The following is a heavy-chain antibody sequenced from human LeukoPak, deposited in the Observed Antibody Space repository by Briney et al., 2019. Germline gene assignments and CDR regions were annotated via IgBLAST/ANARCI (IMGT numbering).Heavy chain of an antibody. Sequence: PSATLSLTCTVSGGSISSYYWSWIRQPPGKGLEWIGYIYYSGSTNYNPSLKSRVTISVDTSKNQSSLKLSSVTAADTAVYYCARQYSSSWLAWFDPWGQGTLVTVSS. D-gene: IGHD6-13*01. CDR2: IYYSGST. CDR3: ARQYSSSWLAWFDP. V-gene: IGHV4-59*01. CDR1: GGSISSYY. J-gene: IGHJ5*02.